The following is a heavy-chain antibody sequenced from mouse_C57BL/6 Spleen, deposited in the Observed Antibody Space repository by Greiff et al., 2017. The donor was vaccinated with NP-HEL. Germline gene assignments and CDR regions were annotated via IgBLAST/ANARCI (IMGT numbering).Heavy chain of an antibody. CDR1: GYTFTDYE. CDR3: TRPRYYAMDY. Sequence: QVQLQQSGAELVRPGASVTLSCKASGYTFTDYEMHWVKQTPVHGLEWIGAIDPETGGTAYNQKFKGKAILTADKSSSTAYMELRSLTSEDSAVYYWTRPRYYAMDYWGQGTSVTVSS. CDR2: IDPETGGT. V-gene: IGHV1-15*01. J-gene: IGHJ4*01.